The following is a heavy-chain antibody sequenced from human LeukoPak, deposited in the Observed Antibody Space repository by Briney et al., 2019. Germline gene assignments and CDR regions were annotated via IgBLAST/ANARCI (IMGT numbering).Heavy chain of an antibody. V-gene: IGHV3-33*06. Sequence: GRSLRLSCAASGFTFSSYGMHWVRQAPGKGLEWVAVIWYDGSNKYYADSVKGRFTISRDNSKNTLYLQMNSLRAEDTAVYYCAKPPAVGNPYSSGWYVGMDVWGNGTTVTVSS. CDR2: IWYDGSNK. D-gene: IGHD6-19*01. CDR3: AKPPAVGNPYSSGWYVGMDV. J-gene: IGHJ6*03. CDR1: GFTFSSYG.